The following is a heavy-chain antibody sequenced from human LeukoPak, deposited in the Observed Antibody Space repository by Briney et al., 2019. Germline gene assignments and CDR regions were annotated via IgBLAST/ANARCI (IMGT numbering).Heavy chain of an antibody. CDR2: ISAYNGNT. CDR1: GYTFISYG. Sequence: PAASVKVSCKASGYTFISYGISWVRQAPGQGPEWMGWISAYNGNTKYAQKVQGRVTMTADTSTSTAYMELRSLRSDDTAVYYCARVDIVVVAAIVYGMDVWGQGTTVTVSS. J-gene: IGHJ6*02. D-gene: IGHD2-2*01. V-gene: IGHV1-18*01. CDR3: ARVDIVVVAAIVYGMDV.